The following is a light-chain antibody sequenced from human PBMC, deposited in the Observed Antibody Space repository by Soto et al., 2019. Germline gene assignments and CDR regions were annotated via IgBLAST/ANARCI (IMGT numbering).Light chain of an antibody. CDR1: QSVAND. J-gene: IGKJ5*01. CDR3: QPRGDLPA. CDR2: GAS. V-gene: IGKV3-11*01. Sequence: AALSVYTGERATLSFRASQSVANDLAWYQHKPGQAPRLLTHGASTRATGIPARFSGSGSGTDFSLTISSLEPEDFAVYYSQPRGDLPAFAQGTRLEN.